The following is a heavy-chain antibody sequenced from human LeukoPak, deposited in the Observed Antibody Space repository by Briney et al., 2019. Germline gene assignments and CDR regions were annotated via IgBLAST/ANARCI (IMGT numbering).Heavy chain of an antibody. CDR2: IIPIFGTA. CDR1: GGTFSSYA. CDR3: ARGRIEYSSSVYFDY. V-gene: IGHV1-69*13. Sequence: ASVKVSCKASGGTFSSYAISWVRQAPGQGLEWMGGIIPIFGTANYAQKFQGRVTITADESTSTAYMELSSLRSEDTAVYYCARGRIEYSSSVYFDYWGQGTLVTVSS. D-gene: IGHD6-6*01. J-gene: IGHJ4*02.